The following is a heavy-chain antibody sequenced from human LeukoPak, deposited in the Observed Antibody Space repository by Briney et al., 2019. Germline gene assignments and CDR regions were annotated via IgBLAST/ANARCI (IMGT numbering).Heavy chain of an antibody. J-gene: IGHJ5*02. CDR1: GGSISSYY. V-gene: IGHV4-59*01. CDR3: ARADYYGSGNNWFDP. CDR2: IYYSGST. Sequence: PSETLSLTCTVSGGSISSYYWSWIRQPPGKGLEWIGYIYYSGSTNYNPSLKSRVTISVDTSKNQFSLKLSSLTAADTAVYYCARADYYGSGNNWFDPWGQGTLATVSS. D-gene: IGHD3-10*01.